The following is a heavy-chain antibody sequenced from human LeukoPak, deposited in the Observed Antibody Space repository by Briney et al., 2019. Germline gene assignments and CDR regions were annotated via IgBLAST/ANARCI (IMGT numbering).Heavy chain of an antibody. V-gene: IGHV5-10-1*04. CDR2: IDPSDSYT. Sequence: LGESLRISCKGSGYSFTSYWISWVRQMPGKGLEWTGRIDPSDSYTNYSPSFQGQVTISADKSISTAYLQWSSLKASDTAMYYCARHAPLVRGVIYYFDHWGQGTLVTVSS. CDR1: GYSFTSYW. CDR3: ARHAPLVRGVIYYFDH. J-gene: IGHJ4*02. D-gene: IGHD3-10*01.